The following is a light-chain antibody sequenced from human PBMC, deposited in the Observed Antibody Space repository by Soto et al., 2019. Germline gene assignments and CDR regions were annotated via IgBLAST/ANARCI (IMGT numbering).Light chain of an antibody. Sequence: IVLTQSPGTLSLSPGDRSTLSCMASHSMSNSNLAWYQHKPGQSPRLVIYGASNRATGIPDRFSGSGSVTDFILTIIRLEPEDFAVYYCQEFASNFGGGTKVDI. CDR1: HSMSNSN. CDR2: GAS. J-gene: IGKJ4*01. V-gene: IGKV3-20*01. CDR3: QEFASN.